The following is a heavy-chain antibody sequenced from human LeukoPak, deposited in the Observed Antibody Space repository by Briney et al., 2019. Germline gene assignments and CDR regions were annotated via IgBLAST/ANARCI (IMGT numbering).Heavy chain of an antibody. Sequence: MSSETLSLTCTVSGGSISSSSYYWGWIRQPPGKGLEWIGSIYYSGSTYYNPSLKSRVTISVDTSKNQFSLKLSSVTAADTAVYYCARRSRGSDAFDIWGQGTMVTVSS. CDR3: ARRSRGSDAFDI. J-gene: IGHJ3*02. D-gene: IGHD1-26*01. CDR1: GGSISSSSYY. CDR2: IYYSGST. V-gene: IGHV4-39*01.